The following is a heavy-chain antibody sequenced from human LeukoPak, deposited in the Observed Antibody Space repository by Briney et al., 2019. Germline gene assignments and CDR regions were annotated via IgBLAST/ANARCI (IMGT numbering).Heavy chain of an antibody. CDR3: ARLTVTTFFDY. J-gene: IGHJ4*02. V-gene: IGHV4-39*01. CDR2: IYYSGST. CDR1: GGSISSTYYF. D-gene: IGHD4-17*01. Sequence: SETLSLTCTVSGGSISSTYYFWGWIRQPPGKGLEWIANIYYSGSTYYNPSLKSRVTMSVDTSKNQFSLALSSVTAADTAVYYCARLTVTTFFDYWGQGTLVTVSS.